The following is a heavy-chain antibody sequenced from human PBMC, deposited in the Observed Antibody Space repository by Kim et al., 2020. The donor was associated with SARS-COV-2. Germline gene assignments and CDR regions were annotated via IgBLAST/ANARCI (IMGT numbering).Heavy chain of an antibody. CDR3: ARGRVWPRAPFDI. Sequence: YKPSLKTRLTISVDTSKNQLSLKLTSLTAADTAVYYCARGRVWPRAPFDIWGQGTLVTVSS. J-gene: IGHJ3*02. D-gene: IGHD6-13*01. V-gene: IGHV4-34*01.